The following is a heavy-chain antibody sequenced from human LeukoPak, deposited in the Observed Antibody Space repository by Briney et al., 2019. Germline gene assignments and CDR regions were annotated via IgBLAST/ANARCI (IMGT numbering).Heavy chain of an antibody. CDR2: IYYSGST. Sequence: SETLSLTCTVSGVSISSYYWSWIRQPPGKGLEWVGYIYYSGSTNYNPSLKSRVTISVDTSKNQFSLKLSSVTAADTAVYYCARGQHGVAAAPFDYWGQGTLVTVSS. J-gene: IGHJ4*02. D-gene: IGHD6-13*01. CDR3: ARGQHGVAAAPFDY. CDR1: GVSISSYY. V-gene: IGHV4-59*01.